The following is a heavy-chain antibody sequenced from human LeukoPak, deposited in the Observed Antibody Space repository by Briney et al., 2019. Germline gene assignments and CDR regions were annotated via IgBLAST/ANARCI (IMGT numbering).Heavy chain of an antibody. J-gene: IGHJ3*02. CDR1: GFTFGDYG. D-gene: IGHD3-3*01. CDR2: IDWNGGRT. Sequence: PGGSLRLSCAASGFTFGDYGMTWVRQAPGKGPEWVSGIDWNGGRTGYADSVKGRFTISRDNAKNSLYLQMNSLRAEDTALYYCATGLSGLSDTFDIWGQGTMVSVSS. CDR3: ATGLSGLSDTFDI. V-gene: IGHV3-20*04.